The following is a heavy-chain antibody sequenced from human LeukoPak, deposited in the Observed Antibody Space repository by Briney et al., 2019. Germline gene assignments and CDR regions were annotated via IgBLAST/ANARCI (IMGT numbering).Heavy chain of an antibody. V-gene: IGHV1-2*02. J-gene: IGHJ6*03. CDR2: INPNSGGT. CDR3: ARDYGDNLYYYYYYMDV. Sequence: ASVKVSCEASGYTFTGYYMHWVRQAPGQGLEWMGWINPNSGGTNYAQKFQGRVTMTRDTSISTAYMELSRLRSDDTAVYYCARDYGDNLYYYYYYMDVWGKGTTVTVSS. CDR1: GYTFTGYY. D-gene: IGHD4-17*01.